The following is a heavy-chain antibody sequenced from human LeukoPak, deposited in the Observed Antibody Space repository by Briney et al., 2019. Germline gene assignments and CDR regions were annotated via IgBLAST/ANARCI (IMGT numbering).Heavy chain of an antibody. V-gene: IGHV3-23*01. D-gene: IGHD4-23*01. CDR1: GFTFSSYA. CDR3: ANGPLYGGLRTDFDY. Sequence: GGSLRLSCAASGFTFSSYAMSWVRQAPGKGLEWVSAISGSGGSTYYADSVKGRFTISRDNSKNTLYLQMNSLRAEDTAVYYCANGPLYGGLRTDFDYWGQGTLVTVSS. J-gene: IGHJ4*02. CDR2: ISGSGGST.